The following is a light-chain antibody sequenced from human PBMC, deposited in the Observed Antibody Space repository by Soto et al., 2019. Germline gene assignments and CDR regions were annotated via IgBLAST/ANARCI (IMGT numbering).Light chain of an antibody. Sequence: QSVLTQPPSVSGAPGQRVTISCTGSRSNIGAGYDVHWYQQLPGTAPKLLIYGNSNRPSGVPDRFSGSKSDTSASLAITGLQAEDEADYYCQSYDSSHVVFGGGTKLTGL. CDR1: RSNIGAGYD. J-gene: IGLJ2*01. CDR3: QSYDSSHVV. CDR2: GNS. V-gene: IGLV1-40*01.